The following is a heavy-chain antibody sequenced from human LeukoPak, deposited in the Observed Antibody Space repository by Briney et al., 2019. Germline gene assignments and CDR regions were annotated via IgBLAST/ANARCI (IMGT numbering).Heavy chain of an antibody. D-gene: IGHD1-14*01. CDR2: IYYSGNT. CDR3: ARAPGGNPTTHYFDY. Sequence: SETLSLTCTVSGGSISSYYWSWIRQPPGKGLEWIGYIYYSGNTNYNPSLKSRVTISVDTSKNQFSLKLTSVTAADTAVYYCARAPGGNPTTHYFDYWGQGALVIVSS. V-gene: IGHV4-59*01. CDR1: GGSISSYY. J-gene: IGHJ4*02.